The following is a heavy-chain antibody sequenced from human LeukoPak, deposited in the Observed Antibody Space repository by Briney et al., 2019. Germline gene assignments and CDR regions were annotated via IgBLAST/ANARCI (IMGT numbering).Heavy chain of an antibody. CDR1: GGSISSYY. V-gene: IGHV4-59*01. CDR2: IYYSGRT. J-gene: IGHJ4*02. Sequence: SETLSLTCTVSGGSISSYYWSWIRQPPGKGLEWIGYIYYSGRTNYNPSLKSRVTMSVDTSKNPFSLNLSSVTAADTAVYYCARGYYYADYWGQGTLVTVSS. CDR3: ARGYYYADY. D-gene: IGHD3-22*01.